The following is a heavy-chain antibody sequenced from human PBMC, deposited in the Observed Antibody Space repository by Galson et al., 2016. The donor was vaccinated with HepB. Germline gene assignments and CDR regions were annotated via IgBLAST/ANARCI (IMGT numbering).Heavy chain of an antibody. J-gene: IGHJ5*02. Sequence: SVKVSCKASGYTFVNYGIAWVRQAPGQGLEWMGWISVYNGNTNNAQKLKGKLIMTADRSTSTVYMELRTWRSDDTAVYYCARDGDFWSGYPNWFDTWGQGTLVTVSS. D-gene: IGHD3-3*01. CDR2: ISVYNGNT. CDR3: ARDGDFWSGYPNWFDT. CDR1: GYTFVNYG. V-gene: IGHV1-18*01.